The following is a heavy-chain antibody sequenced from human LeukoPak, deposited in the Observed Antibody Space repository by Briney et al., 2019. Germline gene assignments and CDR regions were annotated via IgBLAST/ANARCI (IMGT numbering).Heavy chain of an antibody. D-gene: IGHD2-2*01. V-gene: IGHV3-7*05. CDR1: GFTFSNYW. CDR3: ARGGAPYCSSTSRYEDRFDP. J-gene: IGHJ5*02. Sequence: GGSLRLSCAASGFTFSNYWMSWVRQAPGKGLEWVANIKQDGSEKYYVDSVKGRFTISRDNAKNSLYLQMISLRAEDTAVYYCARGGAPYCSSTSRYEDRFDPWGQGTLVTVSS. CDR2: IKQDGSEK.